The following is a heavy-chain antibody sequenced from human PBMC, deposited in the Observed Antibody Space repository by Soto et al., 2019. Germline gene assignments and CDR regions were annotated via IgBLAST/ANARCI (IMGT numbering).Heavy chain of an antibody. CDR2: IIPIFGTA. D-gene: IGHD5-12*01. CDR1: GGTFSSYA. Sequence: QVQLVQSGAEVKKPGSSVKVSCKASGGTFSSYAISWVRQAPGQGLEWMGGIIPIFGTANYAQKFQGRVTITAGESTSTAYMELSSLRSEDTAVYYCARGHIVATINHYYYGMDVWGQGTTVTVSS. J-gene: IGHJ6*02. V-gene: IGHV1-69*01. CDR3: ARGHIVATINHYYYGMDV.